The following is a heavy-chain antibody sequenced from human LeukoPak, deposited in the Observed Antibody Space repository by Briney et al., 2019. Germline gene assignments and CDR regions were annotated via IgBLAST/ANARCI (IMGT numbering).Heavy chain of an antibody. Sequence: PSETLSLTCAVSGGSISSSNWWSWVRQPPGKGPEWIGEIYHSGSTYYNPSLKSRVTISVDTSKNQFSLKLSSVTAADTAVYYCARGAVTTSDYFDYWGQGTLVTVSS. CDR1: GGSISSSNW. CDR3: ARGAVTTSDYFDY. J-gene: IGHJ4*02. CDR2: IYHSGST. D-gene: IGHD4-17*01. V-gene: IGHV4-4*02.